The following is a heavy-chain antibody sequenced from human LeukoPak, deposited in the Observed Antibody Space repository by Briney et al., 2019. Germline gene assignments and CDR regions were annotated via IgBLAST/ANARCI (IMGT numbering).Heavy chain of an antibody. CDR2: ISSSGDST. D-gene: IGHD1-26*01. Sequence: GGSLRLSCSASGFTFSSCAMHWVRQAPGRGLEYVSAISSSGDSTYYADSVKGRFNISRDNSKNTLYLQMSSLRPEDTAVYYCVKTGRGGYYDYWGQGTLDTVSS. CDR3: VKTGRGGYYDY. J-gene: IGHJ4*02. V-gene: IGHV3-64D*09. CDR1: GFTFSSCA.